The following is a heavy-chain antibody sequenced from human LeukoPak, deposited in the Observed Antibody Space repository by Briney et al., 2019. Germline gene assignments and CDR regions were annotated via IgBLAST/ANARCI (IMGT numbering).Heavy chain of an antibody. CDR1: GFTFSSYE. CDR3: ASATGDNDAFDI. CDR2: ISSGGSTV. J-gene: IGHJ3*02. Sequence: TGGSLRLSCAASGFTFSSYEINWVRQAPGKGLEWVSYISSGGSTVYYADSVKGRFTISRDNAKNSLYLQMSSLRAEDTAVYYCASATGDNDAFDIWGQGTMVTVSS. V-gene: IGHV3-48*03. D-gene: IGHD7-27*01.